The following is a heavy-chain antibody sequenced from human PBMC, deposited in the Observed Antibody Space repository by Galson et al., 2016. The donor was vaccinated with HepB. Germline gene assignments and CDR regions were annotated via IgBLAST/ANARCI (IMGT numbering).Heavy chain of an antibody. CDR3: ARVVYYEFVVRQVY. CDR1: GFTFSSYS. J-gene: IGHJ4*02. V-gene: IGHV3-48*02. D-gene: IGHD3-22*01. Sequence: SLRLSCAASGFTFSSYSMNWVRQAPGKGLEWVSYISRSSSTIYYADSVKGRFTISRDNAKNSLYLQMNSLRDEDTAVYYCARVVYYEFVVRQVYWGQGTRVTVSS. CDR2: ISRSSSTI.